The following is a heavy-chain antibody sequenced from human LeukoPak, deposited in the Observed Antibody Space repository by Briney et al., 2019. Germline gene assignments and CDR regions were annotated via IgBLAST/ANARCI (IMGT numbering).Heavy chain of an antibody. D-gene: IGHD6-25*01. Sequence: PSETLSLTCAIYGGSFSHYYWSWIRQPPGKGLEWVGEINPSGSTSFNPSLESRVSISKDTSKNQFSLKLTSVTAADTAVYYCSRGSDESKTGDYWGQGTLVTVSS. CDR2: INPSGST. CDR1: GGSFSHYY. J-gene: IGHJ4*02. V-gene: IGHV4-34*01. CDR3: SRGSDESKTGDY.